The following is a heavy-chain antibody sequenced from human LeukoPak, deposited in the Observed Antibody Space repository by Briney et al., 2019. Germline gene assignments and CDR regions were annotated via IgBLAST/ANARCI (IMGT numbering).Heavy chain of an antibody. CDR2: IYYSGST. CDR1: GGSISGYY. V-gene: IGHV4-59*01. Sequence: SETLSLTCTVSGGSISGYYWSWIRQPPGKGLEWIGYIYYSGSTNYNPSLKSRVTISVDTSKNQFSLKLSSVTAADTAVYYCARDLGYSYGYDYWGQGTLVTVSS. CDR3: ARDLGYSYGYDY. D-gene: IGHD5-18*01. J-gene: IGHJ4*02.